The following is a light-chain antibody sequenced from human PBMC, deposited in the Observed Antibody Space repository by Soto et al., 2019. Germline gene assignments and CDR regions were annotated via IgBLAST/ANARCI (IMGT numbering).Light chain of an antibody. Sequence: QSALTQPASVSGSPGQSITISCTGTSSDVGRYNYVSWYKQYPGKAPKLIIYEVTIRPSGVSNHFSASKSGNTASLTISGLQPEDEADYYCSSYTSINPVIFGGGTPLTVL. CDR1: SSDVGRYNY. CDR3: SSYTSINPVI. V-gene: IGLV2-14*01. CDR2: EVT. J-gene: IGLJ2*01.